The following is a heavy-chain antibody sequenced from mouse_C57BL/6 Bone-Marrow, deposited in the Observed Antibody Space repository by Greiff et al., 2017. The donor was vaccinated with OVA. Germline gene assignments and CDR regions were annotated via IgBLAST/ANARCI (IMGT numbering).Heavy chain of an antibody. CDR1: GFTFSDYG. CDR3: ARAYYGSSSAWFAY. V-gene: IGHV5-17*01. Sequence: EVQGVESGGGLVKPGGSLKLSCAASGFTFSDYGMHWVRQAPEKGLEWVAYISSGSSTIYYADTVKGRFTISRDNAKNTLFLQMTSLRSEDTAMYYCARAYYGSSSAWFAYWGQGTLVTVSA. CDR2: ISSGSSTI. D-gene: IGHD1-1*01. J-gene: IGHJ3*01.